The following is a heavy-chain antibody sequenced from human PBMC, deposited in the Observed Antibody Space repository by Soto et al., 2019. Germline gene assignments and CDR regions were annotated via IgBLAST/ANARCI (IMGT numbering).Heavy chain of an antibody. V-gene: IGHV1-8*01. CDR1: GYTFTSYD. J-gene: IGHJ6*02. CDR3: AREGLNYYGSGSYLSYYYYGMDV. D-gene: IGHD3-10*01. Sequence: ASVKVSCKASGYTFTSYDINWVRQATGQGLEWMGWMNPNSGNTGYAQKFQGRVTMTRNTSISTAYMELSSLRSEDTAVYYCAREGLNYYGSGSYLSYYYYGMDVWGQGTTVTVS. CDR2: MNPNSGNT.